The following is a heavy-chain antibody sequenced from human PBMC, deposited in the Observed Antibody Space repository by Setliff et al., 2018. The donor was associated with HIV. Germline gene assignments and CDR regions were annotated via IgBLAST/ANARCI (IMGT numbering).Heavy chain of an antibody. V-gene: IGHV4-38-2*02. J-gene: IGHJ6*03. D-gene: IGHD3-3*01. CDR1: GYSISSGYY. CDR3: ARGPDSRFLEWLSRPNYYYYMDV. Sequence: SETLSLTCPVSGYSISSGYYWGWIRQPPGKGLEWIGEIYHSGSTNYNPSLKSRVTISVDTSKNQFSLKLNSVTAADTAVYYCARGPDSRFLEWLSRPNYYYYMDVWGKGTTVTVSS. CDR2: IYHSGST.